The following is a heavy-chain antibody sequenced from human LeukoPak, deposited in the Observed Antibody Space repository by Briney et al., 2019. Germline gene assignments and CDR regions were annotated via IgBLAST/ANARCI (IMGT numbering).Heavy chain of an antibody. CDR2: ISSSSSYI. D-gene: IGHD3-3*01. Sequence: PGGSLRLSCAASGFTFSSYSMNWVRQAPGKGLEWVSSISSSSSYIYYADSVKGRFTISRDNAKNSLYLQMNSLRAEDTAVYYCARGHIAGLFWSGYYGYWGQGTLVTVSS. V-gene: IGHV3-21*01. CDR1: GFTFSSYS. J-gene: IGHJ4*02. CDR3: ARGHIAGLFWSGYYGY.